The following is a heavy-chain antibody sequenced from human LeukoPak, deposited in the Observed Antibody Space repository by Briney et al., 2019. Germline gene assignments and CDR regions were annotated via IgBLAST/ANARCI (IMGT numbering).Heavy chain of an antibody. CDR1: GFTFSSYW. Sequence: GGTLRLSCAASGFTFSSYWMSWVRQAPGKGLEWVANIKKDGSAKYYEDSVKGRFTISRDNAKNSLYLQMNRLRAEDTAGYYCARDDCSSISCYNNWFDPWGQGTMVTVSS. D-gene: IGHD2-2*02. V-gene: IGHV3-7*01. CDR2: IKKDGSAK. J-gene: IGHJ5*02. CDR3: ARDDCSSISCYNNWFDP.